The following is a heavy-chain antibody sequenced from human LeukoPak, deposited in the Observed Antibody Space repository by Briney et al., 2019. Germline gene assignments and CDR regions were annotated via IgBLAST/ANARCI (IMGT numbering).Heavy chain of an antibody. V-gene: IGHV4-34*01. CDR3: ASYGYSYNYYFDY. D-gene: IGHD5-18*01. Sequence: PSETLSLTCAVYGVSFSGYYWSWIRQPPGKGLEWIGEINHSGSTNYNPSLKSRVTISVDTSKNQFSLKLSSVTAADTAVYYCASYGYSYNYYFDYWGQGTLVTVSS. CDR1: GVSFSGYY. J-gene: IGHJ4*02. CDR2: INHSGST.